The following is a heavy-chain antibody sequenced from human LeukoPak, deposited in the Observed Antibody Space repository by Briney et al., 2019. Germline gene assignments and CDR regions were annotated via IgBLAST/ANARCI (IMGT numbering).Heavy chain of an antibody. Sequence: ASVKVSCKASGGTFSSYAISWVRQAPGQGLEWMGGIIPIFGTANYAQKFQGRVTITADESTSTAYMELSSLRSEDTAVYYCARPCCYDFWSGDSSGPPDDAFDIWGQRTMVTVSS. CDR3: ARPCCYDFWSGDSSGPPDDAFDI. J-gene: IGHJ3*02. V-gene: IGHV1-69*13. D-gene: IGHD3-3*01. CDR2: IIPIFGTA. CDR1: GGTFSSYA.